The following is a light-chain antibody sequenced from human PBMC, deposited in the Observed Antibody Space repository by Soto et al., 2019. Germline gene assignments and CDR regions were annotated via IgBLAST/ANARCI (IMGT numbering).Light chain of an antibody. CDR2: EVS. V-gene: IGLV2-8*01. CDR1: SSDVGGYNY. CDR3: SSYAGSNNVV. J-gene: IGLJ2*01. Sequence: QSALTQPPSASGSPGQSVTISCTGTSSDVGGYNYVSWYQQNPGKAPKLMIYEVSKRPSGVPDRFSGSKSGNTASLTVSGLQAEDEADYYCSSYAGSNNVVFGGGTKLPVL.